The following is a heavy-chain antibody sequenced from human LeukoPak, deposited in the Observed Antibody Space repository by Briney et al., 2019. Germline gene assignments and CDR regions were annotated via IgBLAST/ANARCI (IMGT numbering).Heavy chain of an antibody. J-gene: IGHJ6*03. CDR2: IYHTGNT. Sequence: PSETLSLTCAVAGYSISSGYYWAWIRQPPGRGLEWIANIYHTGNTYYDPSLNSRVTMSVDTSKNQFSLRLSSVTAADTAVYYCARAGGSSSPYYYYYMDVWGKGTTATVSS. CDR1: GYSISSGYY. V-gene: IGHV4-38-2*01. D-gene: IGHD6-6*01. CDR3: ARAGGSSSPYYYYYMDV.